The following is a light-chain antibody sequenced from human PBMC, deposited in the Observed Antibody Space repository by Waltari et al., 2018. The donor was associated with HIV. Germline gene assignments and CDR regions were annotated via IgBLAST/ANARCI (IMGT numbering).Light chain of an antibody. CDR2: END. V-gene: IGLV1-51*02. CDR1: NSHIARNY. Sequence: QSVLTQPPSVSAAPGQKVTISCSGRNSHIARNYVSWSQQLPGTAPKPLIYENDERPSGIPDRFSGSKSGTSATLGITGLQTGDEADYFCGTWDSSLSAYVFAPGTKVTVL. J-gene: IGLJ1*01. CDR3: GTWDSSLSAYV.